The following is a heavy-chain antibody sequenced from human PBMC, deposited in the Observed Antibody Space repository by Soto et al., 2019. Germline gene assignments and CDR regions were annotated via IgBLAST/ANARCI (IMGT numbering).Heavy chain of an antibody. V-gene: IGHV4-39*01. J-gene: IGHJ6*02. CDR2: IYYSGST. CDR3: SVRFGESILNYYYYGMDV. D-gene: IGHD3-10*01. Sequence: PSETLSLTCTVSGGSISSSSYYWGWIRQPPGKGLEWIGSIYYSGSTYYNPSLKSRVTISVDTSKNQFSLKLSSVTAADTAVYYCSVRFGESILNYYYYGMDVWGQGTTVTVSS. CDR1: GGSISSSSYY.